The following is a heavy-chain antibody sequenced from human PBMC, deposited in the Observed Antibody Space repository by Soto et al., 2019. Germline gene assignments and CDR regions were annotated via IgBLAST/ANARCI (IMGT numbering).Heavy chain of an antibody. Sequence: QVQLVQSGAEVKKPGASVKVSCRASGYTFTSQYIHWVRQAPGQGLEWMGIINPSISTTTYAQKFQGRVTMTRDTSTSTVYMGLSSLRSEDTAVYYCTREADYIGGTYRRGFDYWGQGTLVTVST. CDR2: INPSISTT. D-gene: IGHD3-16*02. J-gene: IGHJ4*02. CDR3: TREADYIGGTYRRGFDY. V-gene: IGHV1-46*03. CDR1: GYTFTSQY.